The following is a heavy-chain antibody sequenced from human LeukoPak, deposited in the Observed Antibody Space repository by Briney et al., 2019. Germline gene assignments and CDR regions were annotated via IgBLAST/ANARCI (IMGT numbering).Heavy chain of an antibody. D-gene: IGHD6-6*01. CDR3: ARRRPRRGSSSPRGAFDI. J-gene: IGHJ3*02. CDR1: GGSFSGYY. CDR2: INHSGST. V-gene: IGHV4-34*01. Sequence: SETLSLTCAVYGGSFSGYYWSWIRQPPGKGLEWIGEINHSGSTNYNPSLKSRVTISVDTSKNQFSLKLSSVTAADTAVYYCARRRPRRGSSSPRGAFDIWGQGTMVTVSS.